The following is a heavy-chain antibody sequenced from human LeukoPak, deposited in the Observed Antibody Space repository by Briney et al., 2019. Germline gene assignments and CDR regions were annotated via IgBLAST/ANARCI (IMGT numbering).Heavy chain of an antibody. D-gene: IGHD6-19*01. J-gene: IGHJ6*03. CDR3: ARAVQQWLVLHYYYYMDV. CDR1: GYTFTSYG. V-gene: IGHV1-18*01. CDR2: ISAYNGNT. Sequence: GASVKVSCKASGYTFTSYGISWVRQAPGQGLEWMGWISAYNGNTNYAQKLQGRVTMNTDTSTSTAYMELRSLRSDDTAVYYCARAVQQWLVLHYYYYMDVWGKGTTVTVSS.